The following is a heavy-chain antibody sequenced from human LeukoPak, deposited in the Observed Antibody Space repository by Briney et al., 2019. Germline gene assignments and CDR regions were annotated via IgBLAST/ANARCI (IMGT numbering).Heavy chain of an antibody. D-gene: IGHD1-26*01. CDR2: TNPNSGNT. CDR3: ARGFYSGSYGGESYRAIDY. CDR1: GYTFTSYD. V-gene: IGHV1-8*01. Sequence: ASVKVSCKVSGYTFTSYDINWVRQATGQGLEWMGWTNPNSGNTGYARKFQGRVTMTRNTSISTAYMELSSLRSEDTAVYYCARGFYSGSYGGESYRAIDYWGQGTLVTVSS. J-gene: IGHJ4*02.